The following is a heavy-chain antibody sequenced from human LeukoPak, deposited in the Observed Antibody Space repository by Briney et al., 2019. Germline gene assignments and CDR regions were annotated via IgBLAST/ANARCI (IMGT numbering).Heavy chain of an antibody. CDR3: ARTVATIYEDYFDY. CDR2: INHSGST. J-gene: IGHJ4*02. V-gene: IGHV4-34*01. D-gene: IGHD5-12*01. Sequence: PSETLSLTCAVYGGSFSGYYWSWIRQPPGKGLEWIGEINHSGSTNYNPSLKSRVTISVDRSKNQFSLKLSSVTAADTAVYYCARTVATIYEDYFDYWGQGTLVTVSS. CDR1: GGSFSGYY.